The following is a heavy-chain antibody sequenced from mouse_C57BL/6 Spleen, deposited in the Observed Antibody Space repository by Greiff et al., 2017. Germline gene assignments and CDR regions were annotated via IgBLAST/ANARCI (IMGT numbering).Heavy chain of an antibody. CDR3: ARRGSNYGREFAY. V-gene: IGHV1-47*01. J-gene: IGHJ3*01. CDR1: GYTFTTYP. D-gene: IGHD2-5*01. Sequence: VQGVESGAELVKPGASVKMSCKASGYTFTTYPIEWMKQNHGKSLEWIGNFHPYNDDTKYNEKFKGKATLTVEKSSSTVYLELSRLTSDDSAVYYCARRGSNYGREFAYWGQGTLVTVSA. CDR2: FHPYNDDT.